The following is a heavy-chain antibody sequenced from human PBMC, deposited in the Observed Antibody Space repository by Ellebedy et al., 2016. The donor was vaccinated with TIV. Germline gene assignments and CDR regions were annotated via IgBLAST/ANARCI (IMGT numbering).Heavy chain of an antibody. CDR3: ARKRDGSYIDY. CDR1: GGSISSGY. D-gene: IGHD2-15*01. J-gene: IGHJ4*02. CDR2: IYYSGRT. Sequence: SETLSLXXTVSGGSISSGYWNWIRQPPGKGLEWIGFIYYSGRTNYNPSLKSRVTISVDTSKNQFSLKLNSVTAADTAVYYCARKRDGSYIDYWGQGTLVTVSS. V-gene: IGHV4-59*01.